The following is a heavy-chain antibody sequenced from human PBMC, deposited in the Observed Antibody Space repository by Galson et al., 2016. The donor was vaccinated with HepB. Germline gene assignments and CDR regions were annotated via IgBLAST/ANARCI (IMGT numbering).Heavy chain of an antibody. Sequence: SLRLSCAASGFTFSTYWMSWVRQAPGKGPEWVSYISIGSTTIYYADSVKGRFTISRDSAKNSLFLQMNSLRDEDTAVYYCARGRGGYSSDISAYYYSWYFDLWGRGTLVTVSS. CDR3: ARGRGGYSSDISAYYYSWYFDL. CDR2: ISIGSTTI. J-gene: IGHJ2*01. CDR1: GFTFSTYW. V-gene: IGHV3-48*02. D-gene: IGHD3-22*01.